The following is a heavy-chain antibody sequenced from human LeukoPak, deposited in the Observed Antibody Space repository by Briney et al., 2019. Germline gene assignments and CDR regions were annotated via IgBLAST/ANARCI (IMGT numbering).Heavy chain of an antibody. V-gene: IGHV4-38-2*02. Sequence: SETLSLTCTVSGYSISSGYYWGWIRQPPGKGLEWIGSIYHSGSTYYNPSLKSRVTISVDTSKNQFSLKLSSVTAADTAVYYCARAITMIVVVFDIWGQGTMVTVSS. J-gene: IGHJ3*02. CDR3: ARAITMIVVVFDI. CDR1: GYSISSGYY. CDR2: IYHSGST. D-gene: IGHD3-22*01.